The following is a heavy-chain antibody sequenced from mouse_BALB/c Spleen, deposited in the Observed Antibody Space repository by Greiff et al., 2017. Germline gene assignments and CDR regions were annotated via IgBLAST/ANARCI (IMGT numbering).Heavy chain of an antibody. Sequence: VKLQESGAELVRPGASVTLSCKASGYTFTDYEMHWVKQTPVHGLEWIGAIDPETGCTAYNQKFKGKATLTADKSSSTAYMELRSLTSEDSAVYYCTRNYGSSYWYFDVWGAGTTVTVSS. V-gene: IGHV1-15*01. CDR2: IDPETGCT. CDR3: TRNYGSSYWYFDV. CDR1: GYTFTDYE. D-gene: IGHD1-1*01. J-gene: IGHJ1*01.